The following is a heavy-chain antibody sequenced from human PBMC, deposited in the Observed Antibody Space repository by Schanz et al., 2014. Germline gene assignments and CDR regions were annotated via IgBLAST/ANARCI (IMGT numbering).Heavy chain of an antibody. Sequence: QVQLVESGGGVVQPGTSLRLSCAASGFTFRGHAMHWVRQAPGQGLEKVAVTSTEGTKTYYAASVRGRFTISRDNSKNTVYLQMNSLRSEDTAVYYCTRDRGALINHNDALDLWGQGTMVSVSS. CDR3: TRDRGALINHNDALDL. J-gene: IGHJ3*01. CDR1: GFTFRGHA. D-gene: IGHD3-16*01. V-gene: IGHV3-30*04. CDR2: TSTEGTKT.